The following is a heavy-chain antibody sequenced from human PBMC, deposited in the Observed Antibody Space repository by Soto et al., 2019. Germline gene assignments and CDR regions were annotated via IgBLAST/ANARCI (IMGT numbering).Heavy chain of an antibody. V-gene: IGHV3-23*01. D-gene: IGHD3-10*01. Sequence: GGSLRLSCAASGLTLSRHAMTWARQAPGKGLEWVATLNPSGSNTHYADSVKGRFTISRDNAKNSLYLQMDSLRAEDTAVYYCARDRGYDDHDYYYNAMDVWGQGTTVTVSS. CDR2: LNPSGSNT. CDR1: GLTLSRHA. J-gene: IGHJ6*02. CDR3: ARDRGYDDHDYYYNAMDV.